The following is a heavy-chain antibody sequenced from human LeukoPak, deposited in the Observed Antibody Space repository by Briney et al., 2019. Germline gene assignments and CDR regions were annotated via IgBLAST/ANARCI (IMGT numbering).Heavy chain of an antibody. CDR1: GGSVSSYY. D-gene: IGHD6-19*01. V-gene: IGHV4-4*07. Sequence: PSETHSLTCTVYGGSVSSYYWSWIRQPAGKRLEWIGRVFVTGSPNYNPSLKSRATISLDASKNQLALRLSSVTAADTAVYYCVRDYSSGWPMTYYNPYIDLWGKGTTVTVS. CDR3: VRDYSSGWPMTYYNPYIDL. CDR2: VFVTGSP. J-gene: IGHJ6*03.